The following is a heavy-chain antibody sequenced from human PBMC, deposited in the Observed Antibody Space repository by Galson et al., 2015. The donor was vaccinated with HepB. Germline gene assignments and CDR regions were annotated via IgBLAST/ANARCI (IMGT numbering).Heavy chain of an antibody. CDR1: GGSISSPNW. V-gene: IGHV4-4*02. CDR3: ARVLGGCSRTSCYHTD. D-gene: IGHD2-2*01. Sequence: SETLSLTCAVSGGSISSPNWWNWVRQSPGKGLEWIGEIYHTGKTNYNPSLKSRVTMSVDKSKNQFSLNLNSVTAADTAVYYCARVLGGCSRTSCYHTDWGQGALVTVSS. J-gene: IGHJ4*02. CDR2: IYHTGKT.